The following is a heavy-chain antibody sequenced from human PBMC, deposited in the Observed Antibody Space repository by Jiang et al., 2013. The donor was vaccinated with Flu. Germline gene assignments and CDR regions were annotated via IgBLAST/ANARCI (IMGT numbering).Heavy chain of an antibody. Sequence: SCTASGFAFSSYWMNWIRQAPGKGLLWVSHINGDGGVTHYADSVKGRFTISRDNAKNTVYLQMNSLRAEDTAVYYCAKGYNFDDWGQGTLLTVSS. J-gene: IGHJ4*02. CDR3: AKGYNFDD. CDR1: GFAFSSYW. CDR2: INGDGGVT. V-gene: IGHV3-74*01. D-gene: IGHD5-24*01.